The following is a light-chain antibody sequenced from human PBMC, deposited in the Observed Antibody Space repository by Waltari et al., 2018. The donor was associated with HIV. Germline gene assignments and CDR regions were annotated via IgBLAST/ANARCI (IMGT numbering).Light chain of an antibody. V-gene: IGLV2-23*02. CDR2: EVN. CDR3: CSYVTTGTWV. Sequence: QSALTQPASVSASPGQSITISCTGPSSDIGTYDLVSWYQQRPGKAPKLMIYEVNKWPSGVSNRFSGSKSGITASLTISGLQAEDEADYYCCSYVTTGTWVFGGGTKLTVL. CDR1: SSDIGTYDL. J-gene: IGLJ3*02.